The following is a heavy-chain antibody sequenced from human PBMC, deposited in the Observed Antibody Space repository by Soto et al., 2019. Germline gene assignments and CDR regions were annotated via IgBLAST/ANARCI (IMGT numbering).Heavy chain of an antibody. V-gene: IGHV6-1*01. J-gene: IGHJ4*02. CDR1: GGSVSSNCTA. CDR3: ARDSPGYGDYVLFDY. D-gene: IGHD4-17*01. CDR2: TYYRSKWYN. Sequence: SPTLSLTYAISGGSVSSNCTARIWIRQSPSSGLEWLGRTYYRSKWYNDYAVSVKSRITINPDTSKNQFFLQLNSVTPEDTAVYYCARDSPGYGDYVLFDYWGQGTLVTVSS.